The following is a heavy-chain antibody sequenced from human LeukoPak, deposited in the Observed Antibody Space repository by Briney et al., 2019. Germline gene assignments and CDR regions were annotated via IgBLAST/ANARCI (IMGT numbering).Heavy chain of an antibody. Sequence: SETLSLTCAVYGGSFSGHYWSWIRQPPGKGLEWIGEINHSGSTNYNPSLKSRVTISVDTSKNQFSLKLSSVTAADTAVYYCARGRSSSSPWFDPWGQGTLVTVSS. D-gene: IGHD6-6*01. V-gene: IGHV4-34*01. CDR1: GGSFSGHY. CDR3: ARGRSSSSPWFDP. CDR2: INHSGST. J-gene: IGHJ5*02.